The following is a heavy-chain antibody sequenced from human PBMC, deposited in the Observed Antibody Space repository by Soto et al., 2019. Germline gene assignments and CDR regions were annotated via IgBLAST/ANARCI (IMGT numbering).Heavy chain of an antibody. V-gene: IGHV3-53*04. D-gene: IGHD1-20*01. Sequence: EVQLVESGGGLVQPGGSLRLSCAASGFTVSSNYMSWVRQAPGKGLEWVSVIYSGGSTYYADSVKGRFTIPRHNSKNTLYLQINSLRAEDTAVYYCAREKNRYHWNDGDAFDIWGQGTMVTVSS. J-gene: IGHJ3*02. CDR2: IYSGGST. CDR3: AREKNRYHWNDGDAFDI. CDR1: GFTVSSNY.